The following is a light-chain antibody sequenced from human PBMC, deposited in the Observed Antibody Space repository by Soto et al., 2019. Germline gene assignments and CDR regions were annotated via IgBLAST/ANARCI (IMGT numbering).Light chain of an antibody. V-gene: IGLV1-40*01. CDR3: QSFDKYLSAVV. Sequence: QSVLTQPPSVFGAPGERVTISCTGSSSDIGAGYRVRWYQQVPGTAPKLLIYDNTNRPSGVSVRFSGSKSGTSASLAISGLQAEDEADYYCQSFDKYLSAVVFGGGTKVTVL. CDR1: SSDIGAGYR. J-gene: IGLJ2*01. CDR2: DNT.